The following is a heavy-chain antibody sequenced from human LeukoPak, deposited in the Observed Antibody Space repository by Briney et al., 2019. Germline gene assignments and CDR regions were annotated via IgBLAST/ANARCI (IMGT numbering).Heavy chain of an antibody. CDR3: ASYGANNGGPFDY. V-gene: IGHV4-39*07. CDR2: IYYSGST. CDR1: GGSISSSSYY. Sequence: SETLSLTCTVSGGSISSSSYYWGWIRQPPGKGLEWIGSIYYSGSTYYNPSLKSRVTISVDTSKNQFSLKLSSVTAADTAVYYCASYGANNGGPFDYWGQGTLVTVSS. J-gene: IGHJ4*02. D-gene: IGHD4-17*01.